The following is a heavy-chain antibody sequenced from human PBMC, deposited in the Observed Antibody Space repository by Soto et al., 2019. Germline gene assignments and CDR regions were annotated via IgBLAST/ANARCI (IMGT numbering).Heavy chain of an antibody. CDR3: ARDRYSDSSGSFDY. D-gene: IGHD3-22*01. CDR1: GYTFTGYY. Sequence: ASVKVSCKASGYTFTGYYMHWVRQAPGQGLEWMGWINPNSGGTNYAQKFQGRVTMTRDTSISTAYMELSRLRSDDTAVYYCARDRYSDSSGSFDYWGQGTLVTVSS. V-gene: IGHV1-2*02. CDR2: INPNSGGT. J-gene: IGHJ4*02.